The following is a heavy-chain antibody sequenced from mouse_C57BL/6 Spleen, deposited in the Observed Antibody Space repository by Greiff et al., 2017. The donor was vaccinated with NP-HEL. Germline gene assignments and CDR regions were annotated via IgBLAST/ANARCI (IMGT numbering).Heavy chain of an antibody. CDR3: ADDRGEYYYAMDY. CDR2: IDPANGNT. J-gene: IGHJ4*01. D-gene: IGHD2-12*01. V-gene: IGHV14-3*01. CDR1: GFNIKNTY. Sequence: VQLKESVAELVRPGASVKLSCTASGFNIKNTYMHWVKQRPEQGLEWIGRIDPANGNTKYASKSQGKATITADTSSNTAYLQLSSLTSEDTAIYYGADDRGEYYYAMDYWGQGTSVTVSS.